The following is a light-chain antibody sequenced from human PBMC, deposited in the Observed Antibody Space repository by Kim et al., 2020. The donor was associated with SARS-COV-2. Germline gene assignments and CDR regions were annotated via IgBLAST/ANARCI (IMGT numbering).Light chain of an antibody. V-gene: IGKV1-12*01. CDR3: QRADSFPLG. J-gene: IGKJ4*01. CDR1: LDISSS. Sequence: VGERVTSPCRASLDISSSLAWYQPKPGKAPKLLISAASSLQSGVPSRFSGSGSGTDFTLTISSLQTEDFASYYCQRADSFPLGFGGGTKVEI. CDR2: AAS.